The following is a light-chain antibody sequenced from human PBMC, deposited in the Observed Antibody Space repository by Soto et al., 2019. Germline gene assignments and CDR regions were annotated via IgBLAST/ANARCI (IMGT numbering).Light chain of an antibody. J-gene: IGKJ2*01. Sequence: EIVLTQSPGTLSLSPGETATLSCRASQTVNSDYLAWFQQRPGQAPRLLIFATSRRATDIPDRFSGSGSGTDFTLAIRRLEPEDFAVYYCQHSYNYPPTFGQGTRLEIK. CDR2: ATS. V-gene: IGKV3-20*01. CDR1: QTVNSDY. CDR3: QHSYNYPPT.